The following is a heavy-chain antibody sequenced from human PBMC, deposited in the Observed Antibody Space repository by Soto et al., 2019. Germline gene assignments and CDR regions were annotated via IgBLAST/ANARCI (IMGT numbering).Heavy chain of an antibody. J-gene: IGHJ4*02. CDR1: GDSIGSSSYY. V-gene: IGHV4-39*01. CDR3: ARHRGITGTDY. D-gene: IGHD1-20*01. CDR2: IYDSGTT. Sequence: SETLSLTCTVSGDSIGSSSYYWGWIRQTPGKGLEWIGSIYDSGTTYYNPSLKSRVTISADTSKNQFSLKLRSVIAADTAVYYCARHRGITGTDYWGQGTLVTVSS.